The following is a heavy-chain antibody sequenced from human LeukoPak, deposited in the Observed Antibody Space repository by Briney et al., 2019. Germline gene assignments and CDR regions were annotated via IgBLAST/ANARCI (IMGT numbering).Heavy chain of an antibody. CDR3: AKDPPYYDFWSGSFDY. CDR2: IRYDGSNK. CDR1: GFTFSSYG. D-gene: IGHD3-3*01. Sequence: GGSLRLSCAASGFTFSSYGMHWVRQAPGKGLEWVAFIRYDGSNKYYADSVEGRFTISRDNYKNTLYLQMNSLRAEDTAVYYCAKDPPYYDFWSGSFDYWGQGTLVTVSS. V-gene: IGHV3-30*02. J-gene: IGHJ4*02.